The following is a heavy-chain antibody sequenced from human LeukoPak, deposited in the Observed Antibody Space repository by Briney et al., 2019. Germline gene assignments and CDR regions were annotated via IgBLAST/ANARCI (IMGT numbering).Heavy chain of an antibody. Sequence: GGSLRLSCAASGFTFSNYAMNWVRQAPGKGLEWISYINGDSSARLYADSVKGRFTISRDNAKNPLYLQMNSLRAEDTAVYYCATYSSLNRREFQYWGQGTLLTVSS. V-gene: IGHV3-48*04. CDR3: ATYSSLNRREFQY. J-gene: IGHJ1*01. D-gene: IGHD3-22*01. CDR2: INGDSSAR. CDR1: GFTFSNYA.